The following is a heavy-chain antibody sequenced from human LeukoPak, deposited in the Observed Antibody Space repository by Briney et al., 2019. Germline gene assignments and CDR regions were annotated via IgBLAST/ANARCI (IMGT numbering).Heavy chain of an antibody. D-gene: IGHD3-22*01. J-gene: IGHJ3*01. CDR3: ARVRKQYYYDNSHQRDASDV. CDR1: GFTFDDYG. Sequence: GGSLRLSCATSGFTFDDYGMNWVRQVPGKGLEWVSNINWEERNVDYADSVKGRFTISRDKAKNSLYLQMNSLRAEETAVYYCARVRKQYYYDNSHQRDASDVCRQGTMAIVSS. CDR2: INWEERNV. V-gene: IGHV3-20*04.